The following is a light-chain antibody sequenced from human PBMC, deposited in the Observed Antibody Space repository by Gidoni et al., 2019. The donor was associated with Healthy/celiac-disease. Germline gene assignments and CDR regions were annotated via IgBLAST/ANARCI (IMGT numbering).Light chain of an antibody. V-gene: IGLV3-21*04. CDR3: QVWDSSSDHPV. J-gene: IGLJ2*01. Sequence: SYVLTQPPSVSVAPGKTARITCGGNNIGSKSVHWYQQKPGQAPVLVIYYDSDRPSGIPERFSGSNSGNTATLTISRVEAGDEADYYCQVWDSSSDHPVFGGGNKLTVL. CDR1: NIGSKS. CDR2: YDS.